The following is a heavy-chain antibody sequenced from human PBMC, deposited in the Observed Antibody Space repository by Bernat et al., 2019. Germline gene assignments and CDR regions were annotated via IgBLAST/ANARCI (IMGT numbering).Heavy chain of an antibody. D-gene: IGHD2-8*01. CDR2: IKSKTDGGTT. CDR3: TRGRGGQKNCNGVCSHFFDY. J-gene: IGHJ4*02. V-gene: IGHV3-15*07. Sequence: EVQLVESGGGLVKSGGSLRLSCAASGFTFSNAWMNWVRQAPGKGLEWVGRIKSKTDGGTTDYAAPVKGRFTISRDDSKNTLYLQMNSLKTEDAAVYYGTRGRGGQKNCNGVCSHFFDYWGQGTLGTVSS. CDR1: GFTFSNAW.